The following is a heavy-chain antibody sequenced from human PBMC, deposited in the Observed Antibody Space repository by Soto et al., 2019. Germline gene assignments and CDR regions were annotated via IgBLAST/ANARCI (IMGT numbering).Heavy chain of an antibody. Sequence: VQLVESGGGVVQPGRSLRRSCAASGFTFDTYGMHWVRQAPGKGLEWVAVIWYDGSKKYDADSVKGRFTISRDNSKNTLYLQMNSLRAEDTAVYYCAREHSGFSFDFWGQGTLVTVSS. V-gene: IGHV3-33*01. CDR1: GFTFDTYG. CDR3: AREHSGFSFDF. CDR2: IWYDGSKK. J-gene: IGHJ4*02. D-gene: IGHD5-12*01.